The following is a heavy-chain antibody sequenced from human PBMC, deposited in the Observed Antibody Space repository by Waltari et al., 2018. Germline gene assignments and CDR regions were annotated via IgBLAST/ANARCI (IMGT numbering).Heavy chain of an antibody. CDR3: AKVDKWSPWYFQH. CDR2: VSGNGGST. V-gene: IGHV3-23*04. D-gene: IGHD2-15*01. CDR1: GFTFSSYA. Sequence: EVQLVESGGGLVQPGGSLRLSCAASGFTFSSYAMSWVRQAPGKGLEWVSGVSGNGGSTYYADSVKGRFTISRDNPKNTLYLQMNSLRAEDTAVYYCAKVDKWSPWYFQHWGQGTLVTVSS. J-gene: IGHJ1*01.